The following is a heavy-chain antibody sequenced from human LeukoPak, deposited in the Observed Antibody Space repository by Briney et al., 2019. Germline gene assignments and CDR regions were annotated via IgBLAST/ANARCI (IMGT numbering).Heavy chain of an antibody. J-gene: IGHJ4*02. Sequence: GGSLKLSCAASGFTFSDYYMSWIRQAPGKGLEWVAVFWYDGSNKYYADSVKGRFTISRDHSKNTLYLQMNSLRAEDTAVYYCVRGRLGELSFLDYWGQGTLVTVSS. D-gene: IGHD3-16*02. CDR2: FWYDGSNK. V-gene: IGHV3-33*08. CDR3: VRGRLGELSFLDY. CDR1: GFTFSDYY.